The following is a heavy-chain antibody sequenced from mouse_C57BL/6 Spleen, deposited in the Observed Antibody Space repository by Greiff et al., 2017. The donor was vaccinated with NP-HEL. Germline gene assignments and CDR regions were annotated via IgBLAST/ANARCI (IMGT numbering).Heavy chain of an antibody. CDR3: ASPRIYYDYDGRGGYAMDY. V-gene: IGHV1-22*01. CDR2: INPNNGGT. J-gene: IGHJ4*01. D-gene: IGHD2-4*01. CDR1: GYTFTDYN. Sequence: VHVKQSGPELVKPGASVKMSCKASGYTFTDYNMHWVKQSHGKSLEWIGYINPNNGGTSYNQKFKGKATLTVNKSSSTAYMELRSLTSEDSAVYYCASPRIYYDYDGRGGYAMDYWGQGTSVTVSS.